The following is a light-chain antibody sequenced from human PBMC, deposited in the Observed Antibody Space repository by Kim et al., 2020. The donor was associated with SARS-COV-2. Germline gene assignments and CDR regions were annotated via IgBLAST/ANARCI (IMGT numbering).Light chain of an antibody. CDR1: NVGYES. CDR2: RDF. Sequence: SYELTQPLSVSVTLGQTARITCGGDNVGYESVHWYQQKPGQSPLLVIYRDFSRPSGIPERFSGSNSENTATLTISRAQVGDEADYYCQVWDGSTVVFGGGTQLTVL. J-gene: IGLJ2*01. CDR3: QVWDGSTVV. V-gene: IGLV3-9*02.